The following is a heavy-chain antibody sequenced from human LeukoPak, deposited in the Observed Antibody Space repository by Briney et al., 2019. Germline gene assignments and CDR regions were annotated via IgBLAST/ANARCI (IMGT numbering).Heavy chain of an antibody. CDR3: AKGGGGAIARYQH. CDR1: GFTFSSYA. J-gene: IGHJ1*01. CDR2: ISGSGGST. D-gene: IGHD3-16*01. Sequence: GGSLRLSCAASGFTFSSYAMSWVRQAPGEGLEWVSAISGSGGSTYYADSVKGRFTISRDNSKNTLYLQMNSLRAEDTAVYYCAKGGGGAIARYQHWGQGTLVTVSS. V-gene: IGHV3-23*01.